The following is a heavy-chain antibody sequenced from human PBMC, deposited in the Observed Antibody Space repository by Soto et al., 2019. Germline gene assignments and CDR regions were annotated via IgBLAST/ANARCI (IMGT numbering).Heavy chain of an antibody. D-gene: IGHD6-25*01. Sequence: XXTLSLTCTVSCGSITNYYWSWIRQPPGKGLEWIGYXYYSAXTHYNHYLKSXXTITVDTXXNQFYLKLTSVTAPDTAVYYCAREVAAGYWFDPCGQGTRVTVSS. J-gene: IGHJ5*02. CDR3: AREVAAGYWFDP. CDR2: XYYSAXT. V-gene: IGHV4-59*01. CDR1: CGSITNYY.